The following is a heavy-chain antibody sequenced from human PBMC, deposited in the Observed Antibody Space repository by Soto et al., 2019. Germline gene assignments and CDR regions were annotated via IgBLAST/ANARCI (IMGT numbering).Heavy chain of an antibody. CDR2: IIPIFGTA. CDR1: GGTFSSYA. J-gene: IGHJ5*02. D-gene: IGHD4-17*01. V-gene: IGHV1-69*13. CDR3: AITVTPRGGNWFDP. Sequence: GASVKVSCKASGGTFSSYAISWARQAPGQGLEWMGGIIPIFGTANYAQKFQGRVTITADESTSTAYMELSSLRSEDTAVYYCAITVTPRGGNWFDPWGQGTLVTVSS.